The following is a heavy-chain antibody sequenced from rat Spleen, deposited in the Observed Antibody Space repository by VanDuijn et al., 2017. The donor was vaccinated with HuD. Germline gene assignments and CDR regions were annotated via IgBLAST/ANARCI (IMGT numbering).Heavy chain of an antibody. CDR2: INTDSSST. Sequence: EVQLVESGGGLVQPGSSLKVSCVASGFTFRSYVMHWFRQAPENGIEWLAYINTDSSSTHYAETVKGRFTISRDNAKNTVNMQLSSLRSEDTAMYFCAREFNLDRIFDYWGQGVMVTVSS. J-gene: IGHJ2*01. D-gene: IGHD1-3*01. CDR1: GFTFRSYV. CDR3: AREFNLDRIFDY. V-gene: IGHV5-43*01.